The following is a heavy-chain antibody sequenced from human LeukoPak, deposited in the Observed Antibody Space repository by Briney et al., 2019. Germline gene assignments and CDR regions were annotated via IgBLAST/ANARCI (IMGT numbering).Heavy chain of an antibody. CDR1: GYTFTSYG. CDR2: ISAYNGNT. D-gene: IGHD3-3*01. J-gene: IGHJ4*02. CDR3: ARGPYYDFWSGYYPPGPFDY. V-gene: IGHV1-18*01. Sequence: ASVKASCKASGYTFTSYGISWVRQAPGQGLEWMGWISAYNGNTNYAQKLQGRVTMTTDTSTSTAYMELRSLRSDDTAVYYCARGPYYDFWSGYYPPGPFDYWGQGTLVTVSS.